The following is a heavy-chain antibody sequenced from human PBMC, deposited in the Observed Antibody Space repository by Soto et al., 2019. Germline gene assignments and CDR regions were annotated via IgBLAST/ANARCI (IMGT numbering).Heavy chain of an antibody. D-gene: IGHD7-27*01. CDR2: IYYSWGS. Sequence: PSETLSLTCTVSGGSISSYYWSWIRQPPGKGLEWIGYIYYSWGSNYNPSLKSRVTISLDTPKSQFSLKLTSVTAADTAVYYCAKNWNWGSLVHWGQGTLVTVSS. CDR1: GGSISSYY. J-gene: IGHJ4*02. CDR3: AKNWNWGSLVH. V-gene: IGHV4-59*08.